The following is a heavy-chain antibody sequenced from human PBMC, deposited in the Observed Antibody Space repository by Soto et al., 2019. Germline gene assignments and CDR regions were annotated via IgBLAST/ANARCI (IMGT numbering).Heavy chain of an antibody. D-gene: IGHD1-26*01. CDR1: GFTFSSYA. J-gene: IGHJ6*02. CDR3: AKGGRELYYYYYGMDV. Sequence: GGSLRLSCAASGFTFSSYAMSWVRQAPGKGLEWVSAISGSGGSTYYADSVKGRFTISRDNSKNTLYLQMNSLRAEDTAVYYCAKGGRELYYYYYGMDVWGQGTTVTVSS. CDR2: ISGSGGST. V-gene: IGHV3-23*01.